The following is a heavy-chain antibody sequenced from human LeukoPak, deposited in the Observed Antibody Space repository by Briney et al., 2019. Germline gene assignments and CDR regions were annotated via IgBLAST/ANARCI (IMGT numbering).Heavy chain of an antibody. J-gene: IGHJ4*02. CDR3: ARSPYSYGSDFDY. CDR1: GFTFSSYW. CDR2: INSDGGST. Sequence: PGGSLRLSCAASGFTFSSYWMHWVRQAPGKGLVWVSRINSDGGSTTYADSVKGRFTISRDNAKNTLYLQMSSLRAEDTAVYYCARSPYSYGSDFDYWGQGTLVTVSS. D-gene: IGHD5-18*01. V-gene: IGHV3-74*01.